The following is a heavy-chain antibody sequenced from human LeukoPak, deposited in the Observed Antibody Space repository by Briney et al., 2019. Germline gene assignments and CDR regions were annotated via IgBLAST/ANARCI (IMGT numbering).Heavy chain of an antibody. Sequence: GGSLRLSCAASGFTFSDYYMSWFRQAPGAGLERLSYINLNNGTMYYADSVRGRFAISRDNTKNSLYLQMNSLRGEDTAVYYCVRAYSRGYSDDFDFWGQGTLVTVSS. D-gene: IGHD3-22*01. CDR2: INLNNGTM. CDR1: GFTFSDYY. J-gene: IGHJ4*02. V-gene: IGHV3-11*01. CDR3: VRAYSRGYSDDFDF.